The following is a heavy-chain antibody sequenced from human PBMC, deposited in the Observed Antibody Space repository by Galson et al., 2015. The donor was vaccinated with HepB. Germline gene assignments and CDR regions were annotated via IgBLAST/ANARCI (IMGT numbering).Heavy chain of an antibody. CDR3: AKEGDFYDSSGYTYWSFDL. Sequence: SLRLSCAASGFTFSSYGMHWVRQAPGKGLEWVAVIWDGGSNKYYADSVKGRFTISRDNSKNTLYLQMNSLRAEDTAVYYCAKEGDFYDSSGYTYWSFDLCGRGTLVTASS. V-gene: IGHV3-33*06. D-gene: IGHD3-22*01. CDR2: IWDGGSNK. CDR1: GFTFSSYG. J-gene: IGHJ2*01.